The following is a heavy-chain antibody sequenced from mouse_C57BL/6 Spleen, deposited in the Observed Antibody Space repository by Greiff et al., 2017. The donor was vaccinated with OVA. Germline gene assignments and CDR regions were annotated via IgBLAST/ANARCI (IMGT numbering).Heavy chain of an antibody. CDR3: ARGEYGLFAY. V-gene: IGHV1-54*01. CDR2: INPGSGGT. CDR1: GYAFTNYL. D-gene: IGHD1-1*01. J-gene: IGHJ3*01. Sequence: VQLVESGAELVRPGTSVKVSCKASGYAFTNYLIEWVKQRPGQGLEWIGVINPGSGGTNYNEKFKGKATLTADKSSSTAYMQLSSLTSEDSAVYFCARGEYGLFAYWGQGTLVTVSA.